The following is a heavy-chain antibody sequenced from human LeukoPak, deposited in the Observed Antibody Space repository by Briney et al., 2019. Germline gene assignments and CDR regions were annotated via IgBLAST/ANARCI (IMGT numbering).Heavy chain of an antibody. D-gene: IGHD1-26*01. CDR1: GYSFTSYW. J-gene: IGHJ3*02. CDR2: IYPGDSDT. Sequence: GESLKISCKGSGYSFTSYWIGWVRQMPGKGLEWMGIIYPGDSDTRYSPSFQGQVTISADKSISTAYLQWSSLKASDTAMYYCARHFPLGSPENFYAFDIWGQGTMVTVSS. CDR3: ARHFPLGSPENFYAFDI. V-gene: IGHV5-51*01.